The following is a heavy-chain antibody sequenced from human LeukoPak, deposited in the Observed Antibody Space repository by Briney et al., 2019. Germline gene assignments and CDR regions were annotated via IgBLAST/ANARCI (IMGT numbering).Heavy chain of an antibody. J-gene: IGHJ4*02. D-gene: IGHD2-2*01. CDR3: ARYCSSTSCYPEASYYFDY. Sequence: SETLSLTCTVSGGSISSGGYYWSWIRQHPGKGLEWIGYIYYSGSTYYNPSLKSRVTISVDTSKNQFSLKLSSVTAADTAVYYCARYCSSTSCYPEASYYFDYWGQGTLVTVSS. CDR2: IYYSGST. CDR1: GGSISSGGYY. V-gene: IGHV4-31*03.